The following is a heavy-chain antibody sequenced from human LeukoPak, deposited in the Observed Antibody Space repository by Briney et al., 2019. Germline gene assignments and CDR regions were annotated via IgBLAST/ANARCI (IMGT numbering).Heavy chain of an antibody. CDR2: INPNSGGT. CDR1: GYTLTGYY. CDR3: ARDRRDYDFSSPDI. Sequence: ASVKVSCKASGYTLTGYYMHWVRQAPGQGLEWMGWINPNSGGTNYAQKFQGRVTMTRDTSISTAYMELSRLRSDDTAVYYCARDRRDYDFSSPDIWGQGTMVTVSS. J-gene: IGHJ3*02. V-gene: IGHV1-2*02. D-gene: IGHD3-3*01.